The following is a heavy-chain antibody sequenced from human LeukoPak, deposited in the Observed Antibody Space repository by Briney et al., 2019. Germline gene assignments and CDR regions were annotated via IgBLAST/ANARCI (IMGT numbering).Heavy chain of an antibody. J-gene: IGHJ4*02. D-gene: IGHD1-20*01. V-gene: IGHV5-51*01. CDR2: IYPGDSDT. CDR3: ARLRITGTPPDY. CDR1: GYNFNTYW. Sequence: GESLKISCKGSGYNFNTYWVAWVRQLPGKGLEWMGIIYPGDSDTRYSPSFQGQVTISADKSISTAYLQWSSLKASDTAMYYCARLRITGTPPDYWGQGTLVTVSS.